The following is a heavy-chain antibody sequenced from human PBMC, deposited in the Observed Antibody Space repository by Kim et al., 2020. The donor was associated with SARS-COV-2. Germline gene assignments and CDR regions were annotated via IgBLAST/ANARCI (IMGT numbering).Heavy chain of an antibody. J-gene: IGHJ5*02. CDR3: TTERGVRGVRWPWRNWFAT. V-gene: IGHV3-15*01. D-gene: IGHD3-10*01. CDR1: GFTFSNAW. CDR2: IKSKTDGGTT. Sequence: GGSLRLSCAASGFTFSNAWMSWVRQAPGKGLEWVGRIKSKTDGGTTDYAAPVKGRFTISRDESKNTLYLQMNSLKTEDTAVYYCTTERGVRGVRWPWRNWFATWGQGTLVTVSS.